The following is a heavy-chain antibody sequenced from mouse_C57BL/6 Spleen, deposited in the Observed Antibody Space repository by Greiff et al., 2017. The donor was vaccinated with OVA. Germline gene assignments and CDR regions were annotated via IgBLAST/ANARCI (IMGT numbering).Heavy chain of an antibody. V-gene: IGHV1-26*01. J-gene: IGHJ3*01. CDR2: INPNNGGT. D-gene: IGHD2-1*01. CDR3: ASLYYGNYGFAY. CDR1: GYTFTDYY. Sequence: VQLQQSGPELVKPGASVKISCKASGYTFTDYYMNWVKQSHGKSLEWIGDINPNNGGTSYNQKFKGKATLTVDKSSSTAYMELRSLTSEDSAVYYCASLYYGNYGFAYWGQGTLVTVSA.